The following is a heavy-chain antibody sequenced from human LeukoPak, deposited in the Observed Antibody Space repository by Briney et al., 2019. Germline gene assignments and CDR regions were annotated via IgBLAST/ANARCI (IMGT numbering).Heavy chain of an antibody. V-gene: IGHV1-18*01. CDR1: GYTFSSYD. D-gene: IGHD1-26*01. J-gene: IGHJ6*03. CDR2: ISAYNGNT. CDR3: ARVVGGSYYYYYMDV. Sequence: GASVKVSCKASGYTFSSYDINWVRQATGQGLEWMGWISAYNGNTNYAQKLQGRVTMTTDTSTSTAYMELRSLRSDDTAVYYCARVVGGSYYYYYMDVWGKGTTVTVSS.